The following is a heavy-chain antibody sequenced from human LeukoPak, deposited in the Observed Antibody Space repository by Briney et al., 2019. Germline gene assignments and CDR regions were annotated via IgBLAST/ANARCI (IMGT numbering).Heavy chain of an antibody. CDR2: ISSSGSTI. D-gene: IGHD3-3*01. CDR1: GFTFSDYC. Sequence: GGSLRLSCAASGFTFSDYCMSWIRQAPGKGLEWVSYISSSGSTIYYADSVKGRFTISRDNAKNSLYLQMNSLRAEDTAVYYCARDFWSGYNYFDYWGQGPLVTVSS. J-gene: IGHJ4*02. V-gene: IGHV3-11*01. CDR3: ARDFWSGYNYFDY.